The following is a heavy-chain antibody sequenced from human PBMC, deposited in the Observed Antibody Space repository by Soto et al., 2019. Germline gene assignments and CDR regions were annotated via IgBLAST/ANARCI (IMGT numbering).Heavy chain of an antibody. Sequence: PSETLSLTCAVYGGSFSGYYWSWIRQPPGKGLEWIGEINHSGSTNYNPSLKSRVTISVDTSKNQFSLKLSSVTAADTAVYYCAREEGHCSGGSCYFKYYYYYYGMDVWGLGTLVTVSS. CDR2: INHSGST. J-gene: IGHJ6*02. V-gene: IGHV4-34*01. CDR3: AREEGHCSGGSCYFKYYYYYYGMDV. D-gene: IGHD2-15*01. CDR1: GGSFSGYY.